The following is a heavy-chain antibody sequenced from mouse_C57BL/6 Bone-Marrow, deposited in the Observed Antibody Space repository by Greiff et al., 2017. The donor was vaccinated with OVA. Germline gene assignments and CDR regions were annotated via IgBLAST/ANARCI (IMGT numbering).Heavy chain of an antibody. Sequence: DVMLVESGGGLVKPGGSLKLSCAASGFTFSSYAMSWVRQTPEKRLEWVATISDGGSYTYYPDNVKGRFTISRDNAKNNLYLQMSHLKSEDTAMYYCARDLETGKIGYAMDYWGQGTSVTVSS. CDR3: ARDLETGKIGYAMDY. J-gene: IGHJ4*01. D-gene: IGHD4-1*01. CDR2: ISDGGSYT. V-gene: IGHV5-4*01. CDR1: GFTFSSYA.